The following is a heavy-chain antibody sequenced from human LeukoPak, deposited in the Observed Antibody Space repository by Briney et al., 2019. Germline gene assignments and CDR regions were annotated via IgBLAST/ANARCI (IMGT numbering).Heavy chain of an antibody. CDR3: AREGYSSGWYAY. CDR1: GGTFSSYA. V-gene: IGHV1-69*13. D-gene: IGHD6-19*01. CDR2: IIPIFGTA. J-gene: IGHJ4*02. Sequence: ASVKVSCKASGGTFSSYAISWVRQAPGQGLEWMGGIIPIFGTANYAQKFQGRVTITADESTSTAYMELSSLRSEDTAVYYCAREGYSSGWYAYWGQGTLVTVSP.